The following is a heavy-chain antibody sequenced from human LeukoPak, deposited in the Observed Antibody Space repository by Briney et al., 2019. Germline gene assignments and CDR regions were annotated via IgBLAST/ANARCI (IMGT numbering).Heavy chain of an antibody. Sequence: GGSLRLSCAASGFIFSSYSMNWVRQAPGKGLEWVSSISSSSSYIYYADSVKGRFTISRDNAKNSLYLQMNSLRAEDTAVYYCARAARPGFDYWGQGTLVTVSS. D-gene: IGHD6-6*01. J-gene: IGHJ4*02. V-gene: IGHV3-21*01. CDR1: GFIFSSYS. CDR2: ISSSSSYI. CDR3: ARAARPGFDY.